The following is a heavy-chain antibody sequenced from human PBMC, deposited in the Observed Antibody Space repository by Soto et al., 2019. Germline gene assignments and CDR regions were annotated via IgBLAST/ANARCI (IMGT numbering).Heavy chain of an antibody. CDR1: GYTFTGYD. CDR3: ARGPSRYDFWSGYYRDRRDFDY. CDR2: MNPNSGNT. V-gene: IGHV1-8*01. J-gene: IGHJ4*02. D-gene: IGHD3-3*01. Sequence: ASGKVSCKASGYTFTGYDINWVRQATGQGLEWMGWMNPNSGNTGYAQKFQGRVTMTRNTSISTAYMELSSLRSEDTAVYYCARGPSRYDFWSGYYRDRRDFDYWGQGTLVTVSS.